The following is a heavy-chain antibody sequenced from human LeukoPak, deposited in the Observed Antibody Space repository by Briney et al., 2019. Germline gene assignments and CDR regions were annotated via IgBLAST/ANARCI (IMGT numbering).Heavy chain of an antibody. D-gene: IGHD4-17*01. CDR3: ARAVTSGYFYYFYMDV. V-gene: IGHV4-4*02. CDR2: IYDSGSS. J-gene: IGHJ6*03. CDR1: GGSISSSNW. Sequence: SGTLSLTCAVSGGSISSSNWWSWVRQPPGKGLEWIGYIYDSGSSYYKPSLKSRVSISLDMSKNQFSLRLSSVTAADTAVYFCARAVTSGYFYYFYMDVWGKGTTVTVSS.